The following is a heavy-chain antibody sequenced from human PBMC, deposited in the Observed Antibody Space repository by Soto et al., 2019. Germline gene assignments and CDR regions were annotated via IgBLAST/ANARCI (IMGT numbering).Heavy chain of an antibody. D-gene: IGHD3-9*01. V-gene: IGHV4-39*01. Sequence: TLSLTCTVSGGSISSSSYYWGWIRQPPGKGLEWIGSIYYSGSTYYNPSLKSRVTISVDTSKNQFSLKLSSVTAADTAVYYCARQGYDILTGYYFDYWGQGTLVTVSS. CDR1: GGSISSSSYY. CDR3: ARQGYDILTGYYFDY. CDR2: IYYSGST. J-gene: IGHJ4*02.